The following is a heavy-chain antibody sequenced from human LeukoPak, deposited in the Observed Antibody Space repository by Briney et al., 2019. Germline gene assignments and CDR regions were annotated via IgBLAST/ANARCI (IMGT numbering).Heavy chain of an antibody. D-gene: IGHD3-22*01. CDR1: GYSFTSYW. Sequence: GESLKISCKGSGYSFTSYWIGWVRQMPGKGLEWMGIIYPGDSDTRYSPSFQGQVTISADKSISTAHLQWSSLKASDTAMYYCARQVTYYYDSSGYYAFDIWGQGTMVTVSS. J-gene: IGHJ3*02. CDR3: ARQVTYYYDSSGYYAFDI. V-gene: IGHV5-51*01. CDR2: IYPGDSDT.